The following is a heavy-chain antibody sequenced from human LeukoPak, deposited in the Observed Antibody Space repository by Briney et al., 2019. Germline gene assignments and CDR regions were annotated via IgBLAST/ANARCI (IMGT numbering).Heavy chain of an antibody. Sequence: GGSLRLSCAASGFTFSSYAMSWVRQAPGKGPEWVSTISIDGGRTYHADSVKGRFTVSRDTSKNTLYLQMNSLRAEDTAVYYCARKGIGSSRYQNMDVWGKGTTVTVSS. CDR3: ARKGIGSSRYQNMDV. D-gene: IGHD6-25*01. J-gene: IGHJ6*03. CDR1: GFTFSSYA. V-gene: IGHV3-23*01. CDR2: ISIDGGRT.